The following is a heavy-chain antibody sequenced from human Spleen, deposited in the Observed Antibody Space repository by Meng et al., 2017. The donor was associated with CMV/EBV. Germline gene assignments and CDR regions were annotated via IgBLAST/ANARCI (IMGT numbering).Heavy chain of an antibody. CDR3: AGIAAAGTSKAYYYGMDV. V-gene: IGHV3-21*01. CDR2: ISSSSSYI. J-gene: IGHJ6*02. D-gene: IGHD6-13*01. CDR1: GFTFDDHG. Sequence: GGSLRLSCATSGFTFDDHGMVWVRQAPGKGLEWVSSISSSSSYIYYADSVKGRFTISRDNAKNSLYLQMNSLRAEDTAVYYCAGIAAAGTSKAYYYGMDVWGQGTTVTVSS.